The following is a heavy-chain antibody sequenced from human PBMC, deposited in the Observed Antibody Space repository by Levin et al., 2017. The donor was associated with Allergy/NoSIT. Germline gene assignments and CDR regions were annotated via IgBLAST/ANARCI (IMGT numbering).Heavy chain of an antibody. J-gene: IGHJ3*01. V-gene: IGHV4-59*01. D-gene: IGHD2-15*01. CDR2: IYHSGSA. CDR3: TRIRSRNPTDGFDV. CDR1: GDSISRYY. Sequence: GSLRLSCSVSGDSISRYYWTWIRQSPGKGLEYIGYIYHSGSANYNPSLKSRVTLSVDTSKKQFSLNLTSVTPADTAIYYCTRIRSRNPTDGFDVWGPGTMVTVSS.